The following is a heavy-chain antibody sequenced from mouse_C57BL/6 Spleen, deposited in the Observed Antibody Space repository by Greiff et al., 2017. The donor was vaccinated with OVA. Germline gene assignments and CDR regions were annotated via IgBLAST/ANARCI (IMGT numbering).Heavy chain of an antibody. CDR1: GFTFSSYA. CDR3: ARDVPIYYDYDGFAY. Sequence: EVQVVESGGGLVKPGGSLKLSCAASGFTFSSYAMSWVRQTPEKRLEWVATISDGGSYTYYPDNVKGRFTISRDNAKNNLYLQMSHLKSEDTAMYYCARDVPIYYDYDGFAYWGQGTLVTVSA. D-gene: IGHD2-4*01. CDR2: ISDGGSYT. V-gene: IGHV5-4*01. J-gene: IGHJ3*01.